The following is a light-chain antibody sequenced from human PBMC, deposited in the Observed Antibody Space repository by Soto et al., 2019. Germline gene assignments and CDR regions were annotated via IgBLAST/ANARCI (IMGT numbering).Light chain of an antibody. CDR2: GAS. J-gene: IGKJ4*01. CDR3: QQYSNWLPLT. CDR1: QSVTSN. V-gene: IGKV3D-15*01. Sequence: EIVMTQSPATLSVSPGERATLFCRASQSVTSNLAWYQQKPGQSPRLLIYGASTRATGIPARFSGSGSGTEFTLTISSLQSEDFAVYYCQQYSNWLPLTFGGGTKVEIK.